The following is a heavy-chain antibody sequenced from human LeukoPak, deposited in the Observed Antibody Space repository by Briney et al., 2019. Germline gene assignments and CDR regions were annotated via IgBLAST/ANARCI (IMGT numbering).Heavy chain of an antibody. D-gene: IGHD6-13*01. CDR3: ARDFQQGDFDY. CDR2: ISYDGSNK. J-gene: IGHJ4*02. CDR1: GFTFSSYG. Sequence: GGSLRLSCAASGFTFSSYGMHWVRQAPGKGLEWVAVISYDGSNKYYADSVKGRFTIFRDNAKNSLYLQMNSLRAEDTAVYYCARDFQQGDFDYWGQGTLVTVSS. V-gene: IGHV3-30*03.